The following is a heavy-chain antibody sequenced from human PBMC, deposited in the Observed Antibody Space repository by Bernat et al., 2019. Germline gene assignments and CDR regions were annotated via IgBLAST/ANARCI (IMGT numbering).Heavy chain of an antibody. D-gene: IGHD1-26*01. CDR1: GFTFSSYA. Sequence: EVQLLESGGGLVQPGGSLRLSCAASGFTFSSYAMSWVRQAPGKGLEWVSTSSGSGGSTYYAYSVKGRFTISRDNSKNTLYLQMNSLRAEDTAVYYCATCRLKWSYVWFDPLGQGTLVTVSS. J-gene: IGHJ5*02. CDR2: SSGSGGST. V-gene: IGHV3-23*01. CDR3: ATCRLKWSYVWFDP.